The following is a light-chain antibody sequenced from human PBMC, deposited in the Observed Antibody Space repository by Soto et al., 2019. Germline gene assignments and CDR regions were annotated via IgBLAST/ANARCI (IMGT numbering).Light chain of an antibody. CDR3: HQYSTSSPT. Sequence: DIQMTQSPSTLSASVGDRVTITCRASQSISVYLACYHQRPREAPKLLINGGSSLESGVPSRFSGSGSGTEFTLTISSLQPTDFATYYCHQYSTSSPTFGQGTKLEI. V-gene: IGKV1-5*01. CDR2: GGS. CDR1: QSISVY. J-gene: IGKJ2*01.